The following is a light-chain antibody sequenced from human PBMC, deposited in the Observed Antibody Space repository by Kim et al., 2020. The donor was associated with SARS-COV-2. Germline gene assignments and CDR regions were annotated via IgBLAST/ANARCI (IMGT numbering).Light chain of an antibody. CDR2: EDH. CDR1: SGSIASDF. J-gene: IGLJ3*02. Sequence: NFMLTQSHSVSESPGKTVIISCTRSSGSIASDFVQWFQQRPGSSPTTVIYEDHKRPSGVPDRFSGSVDTSSNSASLTISGLRAEDEADYYCQSYDDNRWVFGAGSQLTV. V-gene: IGLV6-57*01. CDR3: QSYDDNRWV.